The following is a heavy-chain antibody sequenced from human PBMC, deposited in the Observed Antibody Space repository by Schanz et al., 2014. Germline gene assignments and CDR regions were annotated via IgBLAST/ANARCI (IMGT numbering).Heavy chain of an antibody. CDR2: IYNSGKT. D-gene: IGHD3-10*01. J-gene: IGHJ3*02. V-gene: IGHV4-4*07. Sequence: QVQLQESGPALVKPSETLSLTCTVSGGSISSEYWSWIRQPGGKGLEWIGRIYNSGKTNYNPSLESRVSMSVDTSKKQLSLKLRSVSAADTAVYYCARVVLGGDAFDIWGQGTMVTVSS. CDR1: GGSISSEY. CDR3: ARVVLGGDAFDI.